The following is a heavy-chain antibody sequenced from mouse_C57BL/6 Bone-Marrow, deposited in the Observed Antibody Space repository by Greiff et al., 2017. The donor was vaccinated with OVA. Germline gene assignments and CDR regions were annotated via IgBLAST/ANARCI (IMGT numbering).Heavy chain of an antibody. D-gene: IGHD1-1*01. CDR1: GYTFTDYN. J-gene: IGHJ3*01. CDR2: INPNNGGT. Sequence: EVQLQESGPELVKPGASVKIPCKASGYTFTDYNMDWVKQSHGKSLEWIGDINPNNGGTIYNQKFKGKATLTVDKSSSTAYMELRSLTSEDTASYYCARPYYYGRSPWFAYWGQGTLVTVSA. V-gene: IGHV1-18*01. CDR3: ARPYYYGRSPWFAY.